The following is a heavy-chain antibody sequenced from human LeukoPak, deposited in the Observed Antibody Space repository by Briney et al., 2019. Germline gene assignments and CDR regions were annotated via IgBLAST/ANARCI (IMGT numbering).Heavy chain of an antibody. V-gene: IGHV3-23*01. CDR3: ARDNIVATNRIGGYSYDLDY. D-gene: IGHD5-12*01. CDR1: GFTFSSYA. CDR2: ISGSGGST. J-gene: IGHJ4*02. Sequence: PGGSLRLSCAASGFTFSSYAMSWVRQAPGKGLEWVSAISGSGGSTYYADSVKGRFTISRDNSKNTLYLQMNSLRAEDTAVYYCARDNIVATNRIGGYSYDLDYWGQGTLVTVSS.